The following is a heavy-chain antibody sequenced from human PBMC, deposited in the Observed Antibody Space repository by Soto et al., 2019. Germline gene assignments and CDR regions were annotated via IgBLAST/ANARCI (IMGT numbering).Heavy chain of an antibody. CDR3: ARGEVGVVVAATYYYYGMDV. Sequence: QVQLVQSGAEVKKPGSSVKVSCKASGGTFSSYAISWVRQAPGQGLEWMGGIIPIFGTANYAQKFQGRVTITADESTSTAYMELSSLRSEDTAVYYCARGEVGVVVAATYYYYGMDVWGQGTTVTVSS. CDR2: IIPIFGTA. CDR1: GGTFSSYA. V-gene: IGHV1-69*12. J-gene: IGHJ6*02. D-gene: IGHD2-15*01.